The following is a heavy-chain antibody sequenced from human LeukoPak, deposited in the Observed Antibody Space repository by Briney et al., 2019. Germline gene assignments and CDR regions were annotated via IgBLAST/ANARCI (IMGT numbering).Heavy chain of an antibody. Sequence: SETLSLTCTVSGGSISSFYWSWIRQPPGKGLEWIGYISYSGNTNFNPSLKSRVTISVDTSKNQFSLKLSSVTAADTAVYYCAREGTAGTNLNWFDPWGQGTLVTVS. CDR2: ISYSGNT. CDR3: AREGTAGTNLNWFDP. J-gene: IGHJ5*02. D-gene: IGHD1-1*01. CDR1: GGSISSFY. V-gene: IGHV4-59*01.